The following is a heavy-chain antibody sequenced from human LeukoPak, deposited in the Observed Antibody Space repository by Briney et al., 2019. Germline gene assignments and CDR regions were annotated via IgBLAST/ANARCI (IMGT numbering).Heavy chain of an antibody. D-gene: IGHD3-9*01. CDR3: ARKGNYDILTGPNGMDV. CDR1: GFTFSSYS. Sequence: PGGSLRLSCAASGFTFSSYSMNWVRQAPGKGLEWVSSISSSSSYIYYADSVKGRFTISRDNAKNSLYLQMNSLRAEDTAVYYCARKGNYDILTGPNGMDVWGQGTTVTVSS. V-gene: IGHV3-21*01. J-gene: IGHJ6*02. CDR2: ISSSSSYI.